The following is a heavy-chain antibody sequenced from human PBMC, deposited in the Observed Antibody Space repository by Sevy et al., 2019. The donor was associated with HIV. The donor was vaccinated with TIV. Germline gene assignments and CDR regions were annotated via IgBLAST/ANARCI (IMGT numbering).Heavy chain of an antibody. CDR3: ARGRVIFDY. CDR1: GYTFTDYY. CDR2: INPNTGVK. Sequence: ATVKVSCKASGYTFTDYYLHWVRQAPGQGLEWKTYINPNTGVKNYAQKFRGRVTMSTDTSINTVYMELTRLTSDDTSVYFCARGRVIFDYWGQGTLVTVSS. J-gene: IGHJ4*02. V-gene: IGHV1-2*02.